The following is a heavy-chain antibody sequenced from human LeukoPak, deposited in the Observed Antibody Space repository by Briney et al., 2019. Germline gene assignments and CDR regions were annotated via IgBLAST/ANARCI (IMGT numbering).Heavy chain of an antibody. J-gene: IGHJ4*02. CDR2: IYYSGST. D-gene: IGHD1-1*01. V-gene: IGHV4-39*07. CDR1: GGSISSSSYY. Sequence: SETLSLTCTVSGGSISSSSYYWGWIRQPPGKGLEWIGSIYYSGSTYYNPSLKRRVTISVDTSKNQFSLKLSSVTAADTAVYYCARGRGGRGYFDYWGQGTLVTVSS. CDR3: ARGRGGRGYFDY.